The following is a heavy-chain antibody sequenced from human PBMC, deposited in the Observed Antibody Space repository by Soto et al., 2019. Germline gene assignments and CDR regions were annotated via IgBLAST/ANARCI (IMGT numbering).Heavy chain of an antibody. Sequence: LSETLSLTCTVSGGSITRYYWTWIRQPPGKGLEWIGNIYYSGTTNYNPSLKSRVSISVDTSKNQFSLTLRSVTAADTAIYYCAAEGSYDILTGFYTPRSFDTWGQGTMVTVSS. D-gene: IGHD3-9*01. V-gene: IGHV4-59*01. CDR1: GGSITRYY. J-gene: IGHJ3*02. CDR3: AAEGSYDILTGFYTPRSFDT. CDR2: IYYSGTT.